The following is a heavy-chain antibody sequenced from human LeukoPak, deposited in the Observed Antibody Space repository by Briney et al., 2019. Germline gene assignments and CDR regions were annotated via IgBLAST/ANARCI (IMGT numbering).Heavy chain of an antibody. V-gene: IGHV3-66*01. Sequence: GGSLRLSCAASGFTVSSNYMSWVRQAPGKGLEWVSVIYSGGSTYYADSVKGGFTISRDNSKNTLYLQMNSLRAEDTAVYYCARVLRGVINSYYYYGMDVWGQGTTVTVSS. D-gene: IGHD3-10*01. J-gene: IGHJ6*02. CDR2: IYSGGST. CDR1: GFTVSSNY. CDR3: ARVLRGVINSYYYYGMDV.